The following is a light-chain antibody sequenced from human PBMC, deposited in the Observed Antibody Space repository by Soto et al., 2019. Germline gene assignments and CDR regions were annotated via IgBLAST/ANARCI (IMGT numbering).Light chain of an antibody. Sequence: DIQMTQSPSSLSASVGDRVTITCRASQDISSYLAWYQQKLGKAPKLLIYAASTLQSGVPSRFSGSGSGTDFTLTISSLQPEDFATYYCQQLTSYPRTFGQATKVEIK. J-gene: IGKJ1*01. CDR3: QQLTSYPRT. CDR2: AAS. V-gene: IGKV1-9*01. CDR1: QDISSY.